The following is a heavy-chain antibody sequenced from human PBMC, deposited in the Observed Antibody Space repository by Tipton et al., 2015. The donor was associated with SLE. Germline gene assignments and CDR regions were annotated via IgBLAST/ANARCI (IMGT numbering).Heavy chain of an antibody. D-gene: IGHD3-3*01. CDR2: IYYSGTT. V-gene: IGHV4-39*07. Sequence: LSLTCTVSGGSINSNTHSWGWVRQPPGKGLEWVGHIYYSGTTYYNPSLKSRVTISLDTSKNQFSLDLTSVTAADTAVYFCARDRHDFWGREMSREINWFDPWGQGTMVIVS. J-gene: IGHJ5*02. CDR1: GGSINSNTHS. CDR3: ARDRHDFWGREMSREINWFDP.